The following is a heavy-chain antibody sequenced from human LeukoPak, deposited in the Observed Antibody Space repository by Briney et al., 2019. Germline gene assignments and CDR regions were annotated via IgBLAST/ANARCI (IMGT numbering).Heavy chain of an antibody. CDR1: GFTFSSYA. CDR2: IRFDGSNR. Sequence: GGSLRLSCAASGFTFSSYAMSWVRQAPGKGLEWVAFIRFDGSNRYYADSVKGRFTISRDNSKNTLYLQMNTLRAEDTALYYCAVSPESNWGKGTLVTVSS. CDR3: AVSPESN. J-gene: IGHJ4*02. V-gene: IGHV3-30*02.